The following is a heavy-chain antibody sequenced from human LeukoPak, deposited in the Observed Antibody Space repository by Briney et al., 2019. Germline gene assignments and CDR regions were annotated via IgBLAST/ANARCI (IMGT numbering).Heavy chain of an antibody. D-gene: IGHD1-26*01. CDR1: GFTFSTYW. Sequence: PGGSLRLSCAASGFTFSTYWMHWVRQAPGKGLLWVSRINTDGSITNYADSVKGRFTISRGNAKNTLYLQMNSLRSEDTAVYYCARVPPSVGEATSEYFQDWGQGTLVTVSS. CDR2: INTDGSIT. J-gene: IGHJ1*01. CDR3: ARVPPSVGEATSEYFQD. V-gene: IGHV3-74*01.